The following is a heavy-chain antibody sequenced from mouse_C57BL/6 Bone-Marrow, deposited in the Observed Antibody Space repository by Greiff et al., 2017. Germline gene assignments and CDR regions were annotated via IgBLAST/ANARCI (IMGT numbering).Heavy chain of an antibody. V-gene: IGHV14-3*01. J-gene: IGHJ4*01. CDR1: GFNIKNTY. CDR2: IDPANGNT. Sequence: EVQLQQSVAELVRPGASVKLSCTASGFNIKNTYMHWVKQRPEQGLEWIGRIDPANGNTKYAPKFQGKATITADTSSNTAYLQLSSLTSEDNAIYYWARGDDDYGRDYYAMDYWGQGTSVTVSS. CDR3: ARGDDDYGRDYYAMDY. D-gene: IGHD2-4*01.